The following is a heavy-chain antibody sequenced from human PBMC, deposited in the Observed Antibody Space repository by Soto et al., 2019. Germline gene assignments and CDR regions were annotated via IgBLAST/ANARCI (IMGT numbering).Heavy chain of an antibody. V-gene: IGHV4-34*01. Sequence: PSETLSLTCAVYGGSFSGYYWSWICQPPGKGLEWIGEINHSGSTNYNPSLKSRVTISVDTSKNQFSLKLSSVTAADTAVYYCARVRRLERRKDYGMDVWGQGTTVTVSS. CDR3: ARVRRLERRKDYGMDV. J-gene: IGHJ6*02. CDR2: INHSGST. D-gene: IGHD1-1*01. CDR1: GGSFSGYY.